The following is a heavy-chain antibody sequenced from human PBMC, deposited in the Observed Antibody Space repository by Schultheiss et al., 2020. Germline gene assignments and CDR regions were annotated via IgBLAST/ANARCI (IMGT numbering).Heavy chain of an antibody. CDR2: ISWDGGST. Sequence: GGSLRLSCAASGFTFSIYAMSWVRQAPGKGLEWVSLISWDGGSTYYADSVKGRFTISRDNAKNSLYLQMNSLRAEDTALYYCGAQRDYYYYYMDVWGKGTTVTVYS. CDR1: GFTFSIYA. J-gene: IGHJ6*03. CDR3: GAQRDYYYYYMDV. V-gene: IGHV3-43D*03. D-gene: IGHD1-1*01.